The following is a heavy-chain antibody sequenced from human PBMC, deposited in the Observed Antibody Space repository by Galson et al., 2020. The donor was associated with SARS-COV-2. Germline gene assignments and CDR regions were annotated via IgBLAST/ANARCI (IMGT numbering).Heavy chain of an antibody. CDR3: ARLNHCSGGSCYPSY. Sequence: GGSLRLSCAASGFTFDDYAMHWVRQAPGKGLEWVSGISWNSGSIGYADSVKGRFTISRDNAKNSLYLQMNSLRAEDTALYYCARLNHCSGGSCYPSYWGQGTLVTVSS. CDR2: ISWNSGSI. V-gene: IGHV3-9*01. D-gene: IGHD2-15*01. J-gene: IGHJ4*02. CDR1: GFTFDDYA.